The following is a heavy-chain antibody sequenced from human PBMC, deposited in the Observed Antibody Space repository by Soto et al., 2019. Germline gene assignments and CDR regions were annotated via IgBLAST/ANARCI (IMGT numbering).Heavy chain of an antibody. CDR3: ARIKPSCSSTSCHYYYYYMDV. CDR1: GGSISSYY. J-gene: IGHJ6*03. Sequence: PSETLSLTCTVSGGSISSYYWSWIRQPPGKGLEWIGYIYYSGSTNYNPSLKSRVTISVDTSKNQFSLKLSSVTAADTAVYYCARIKPSCSSTSCHYYYYYMDVWGKGTTVTVSS. V-gene: IGHV4-59*01. CDR2: IYYSGST. D-gene: IGHD2-2*01.